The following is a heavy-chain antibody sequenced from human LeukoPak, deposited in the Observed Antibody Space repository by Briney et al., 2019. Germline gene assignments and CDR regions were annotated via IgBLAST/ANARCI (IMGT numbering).Heavy chain of an antibody. Sequence: GGSLRLSYAASGFTFNSYAMSWVRQAPGKGLEWVSSISGSGGSTYYADSVKGRFTFSRDNSKNTLYLQMNSLRAEDTAVYYCAKVRPENRFGLDYWGQGTLVTVSS. J-gene: IGHJ4*02. V-gene: IGHV3-23*01. CDR2: ISGSGGST. D-gene: IGHD3-16*01. CDR1: GFTFNSYA. CDR3: AKVRPENRFGLDY.